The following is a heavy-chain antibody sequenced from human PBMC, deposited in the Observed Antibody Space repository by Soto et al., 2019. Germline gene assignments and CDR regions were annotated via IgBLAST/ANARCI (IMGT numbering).Heavy chain of an antibody. CDR2: ISSSSSTI. V-gene: IGHV3-48*01. D-gene: IGHD2-2*01. Sequence: GGSLRLSCAASGFTFSSYSMNWVRQAPGKGLEWVSYISSSSSTIYYADSVKGRFTISRDNAKNSLYLQMNSLRAEDTAVYYCARAGGLGYCSSTSCPNFDYWGQGTLVTVSS. CDR3: ARAGGLGYCSSTSCPNFDY. CDR1: GFTFSSYS. J-gene: IGHJ4*02.